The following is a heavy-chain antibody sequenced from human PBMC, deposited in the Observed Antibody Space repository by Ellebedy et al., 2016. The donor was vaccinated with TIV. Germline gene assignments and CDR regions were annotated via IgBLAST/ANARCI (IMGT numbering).Heavy chain of an antibody. Sequence: GESLKISCAASGFTFSSYWMHWVRQAPGKGLVWVSRMTSDGSITRFADSVRGRFTISRDNAKNMLYLQMRSLTAEDTAVYYCAREVDTSMADGLDVWGQGTTVTVSS. CDR3: AREVDTSMADGLDV. V-gene: IGHV3-74*01. CDR2: MTSDGSIT. CDR1: GFTFSSYW. J-gene: IGHJ6*02. D-gene: IGHD5-18*01.